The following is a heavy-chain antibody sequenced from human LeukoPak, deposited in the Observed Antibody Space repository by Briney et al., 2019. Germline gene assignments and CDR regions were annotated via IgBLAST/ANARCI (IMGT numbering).Heavy chain of an antibody. CDR3: ARDREYQLLVAFDI. CDR2: ISAYYGNT. V-gene: IGHV1-18*01. J-gene: IGHJ3*02. D-gene: IGHD2-2*01. CDR1: GYTFSNYG. Sequence: GASVNVSCKASGYTFSNYGISWVRQAPGQGLEWLGWISAYYGNTNYAQKLQDRVTMTTDTSTSIAYMELRSLRSDDTAVYYCARDREYQLLVAFDIWGQGTMVTVSS.